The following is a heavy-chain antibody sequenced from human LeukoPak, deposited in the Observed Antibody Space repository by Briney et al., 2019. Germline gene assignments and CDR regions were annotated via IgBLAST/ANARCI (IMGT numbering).Heavy chain of an antibody. J-gene: IGHJ4*02. CDR2: IKSDGITI. CDR3: LRDLNWSLDQ. V-gene: IGHV3-74*01. CDR1: GFTFSNYM. Sequence: GGSLRLSRAASGFTFSNYMMHWVRQAPGKGLVWVSRIKSDGITITYADSVKGRFTISRDNAKNTLYLQMNSLRAEDTAVYYCLRDLNWSLDQWGQGTLVTVSS. D-gene: IGHD1-20*01.